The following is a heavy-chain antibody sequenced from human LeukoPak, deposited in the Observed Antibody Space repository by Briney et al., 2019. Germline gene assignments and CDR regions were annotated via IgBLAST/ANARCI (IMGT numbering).Heavy chain of an antibody. J-gene: IGHJ3*02. V-gene: IGHV4-59*01. D-gene: IGHD5-24*01. CDR3: ARDGGASRDGYNPAFDI. Sequence: SETLSLTCTVSGGSISSYYRSWIRQPPGKGLEWIGYIYYSGSTNYNPSLKSRVTISVDTSKNQFSLKLSSVTAADTAVYYCARDGGASRDGYNPAFDIWGQGTMVTVSS. CDR2: IYYSGST. CDR1: GGSISSYY.